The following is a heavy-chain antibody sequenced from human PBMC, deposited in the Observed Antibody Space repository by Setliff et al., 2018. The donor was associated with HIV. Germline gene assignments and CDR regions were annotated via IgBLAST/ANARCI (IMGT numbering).Heavy chain of an antibody. Sequence: KVSCKASGYTFTSYYMHWVRQAPGQGPEWMGIINPSGGSTSYAQKFQGRVTMTRDTSTSTVYMELSSLRSEDTAVYYCARAPGATTKGFDYWGQGTLVTVSS. J-gene: IGHJ4*02. V-gene: IGHV1-46*03. CDR1: GYTFTSYY. CDR2: INPSGGST. CDR3: ARAPGATTKGFDY. D-gene: IGHD1-26*01.